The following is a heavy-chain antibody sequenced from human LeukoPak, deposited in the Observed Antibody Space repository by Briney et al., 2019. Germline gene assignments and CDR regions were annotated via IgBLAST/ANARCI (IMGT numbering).Heavy chain of an antibody. D-gene: IGHD2-2*01. J-gene: IGHJ5*02. V-gene: IGHV4-59*01. Sequence: SETLSLTCTVSGGSISSYYWSWIRQPPGKGLEWIGYIYYSGSTNYNPSLESRVTISVDTSKNQFSLKLSSVTAADTAVYYCAREGVGTSLNGGLWFDPWGQGTLVTVSS. CDR3: AREGVGTSLNGGLWFDP. CDR2: IYYSGST. CDR1: GGSISSYY.